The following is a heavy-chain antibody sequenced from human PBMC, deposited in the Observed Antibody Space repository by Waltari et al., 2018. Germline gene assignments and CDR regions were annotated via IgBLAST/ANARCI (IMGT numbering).Heavy chain of an antibody. D-gene: IGHD3-16*01. V-gene: IGHV1-2*06. CDR1: GYTFPGYF. CDR3: ARREHFGDSLDY. J-gene: IGHJ4*02. Sequence: QVQLVQSGAEVTKPGASVRVPCKPSGYTFPGYFIHWVRQAPGQGLEWMGRINPNTGDTKFAQNFRVRVTMTRDTSISTAYMELSGLRSDDTAMYFCARREHFGDSLDYWGQGTLVAVSS. CDR2: INPNTGDT.